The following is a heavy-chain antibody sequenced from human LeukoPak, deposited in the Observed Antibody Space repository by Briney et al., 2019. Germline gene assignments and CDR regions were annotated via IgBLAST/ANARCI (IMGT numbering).Heavy chain of an antibody. CDR1: GGSISSYY. CDR3: ARGSFGEFHAFDI. J-gene: IGHJ3*02. D-gene: IGHD3-10*01. CDR2: IYYGGST. V-gene: IGHV4-59*01. Sequence: SETLSLTCTVSGGSISSYYWSWIRQPPGKGLEWIGYIYYGGSTNYNPSLKSRVTISVDTSKNQFSLKLSSVTAADTAVYYCARGSFGEFHAFDIWGQGTMVTVSS.